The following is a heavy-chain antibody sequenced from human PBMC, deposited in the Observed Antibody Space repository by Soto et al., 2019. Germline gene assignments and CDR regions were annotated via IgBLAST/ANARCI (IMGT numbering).Heavy chain of an antibody. Sequence: QVQLQESGPRLVKPSETLSLTCTVSGGSISSYYWNWIRQPPGKGLEWIGYVYYRGSTNYNPALKSRVTTSIDTSRNQFSLKLSSVPAADTAVYYCARLNDHEHRAYGLDVWGQGTTVTVSS. CDR3: ARLNDHEHRAYGLDV. J-gene: IGHJ6*02. D-gene: IGHD2-8*01. V-gene: IGHV4-59*01. CDR2: VYYRGST. CDR1: GGSISSYY.